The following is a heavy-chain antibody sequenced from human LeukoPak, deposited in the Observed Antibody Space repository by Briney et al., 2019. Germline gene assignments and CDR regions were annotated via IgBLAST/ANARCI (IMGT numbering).Heavy chain of an antibody. CDR1: GFTFSSYA. D-gene: IGHD7-27*01. Sequence: GRSLRLSCAASGFTFSSYAMHWVRQAPGKGLEWVAVISYDGSNKYYADSVKGRFTISRDNSKNTLYLQMNSLRAEDTAVYYCAKDGELGPFDYWGQGTLVTVSS. CDR2: ISYDGSNK. V-gene: IGHV3-30-3*01. CDR3: AKDGELGPFDY. J-gene: IGHJ4*02.